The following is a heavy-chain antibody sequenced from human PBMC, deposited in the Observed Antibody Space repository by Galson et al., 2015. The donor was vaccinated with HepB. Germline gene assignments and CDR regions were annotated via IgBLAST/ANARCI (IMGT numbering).Heavy chain of an antibody. J-gene: IGHJ4*02. Sequence: ETLSLTCAVSGGSISSSNWWSWVRQPPGKGLEWIGEIYHSGSTNYNPSLKSRVTISVDKSKNQFSLKLSSVTAADTAVYYCARDRGIAVAGGAFDYWGQGTLVTVSS. CDR1: GGSISSSNW. V-gene: IGHV4-4*02. CDR2: IYHSGST. CDR3: ARDRGIAVAGGAFDY. D-gene: IGHD6-19*01.